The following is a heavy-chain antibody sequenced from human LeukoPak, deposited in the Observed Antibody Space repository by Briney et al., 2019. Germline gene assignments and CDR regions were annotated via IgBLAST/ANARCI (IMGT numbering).Heavy chain of an antibody. CDR3: ARDRAEGKTWVEFDP. V-gene: IGHV3-66*02. J-gene: IGHJ5*02. CDR1: GFIVNSYA. CDR2: IYSDGVT. Sequence: GGSLRLSCAASGFIVNSYAMSWVRQAPGKGLAWVSLIYSDGVTQYADSVKGRFTISRDNSKNTLYLQMNSLRDEDTAVYFYARDRAEGKTWVEFDPWGQGTLVTVSS.